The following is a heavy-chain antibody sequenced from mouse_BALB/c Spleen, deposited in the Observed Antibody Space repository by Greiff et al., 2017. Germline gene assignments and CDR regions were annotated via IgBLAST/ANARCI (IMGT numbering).Heavy chain of an antibody. V-gene: IGHV1-54*01. CDR1: GYAFTNYL. CDR2: INPGSGGT. J-gene: IGHJ3*01. Sequence: VKLQESGAELVRPGTSVKVSCKASGYAFTNYLIEWVKQRPGQGLEWIGVINPGSGGTNYNEKFKDKATLTADKSSSTAYMQPSSLTSEDSAVYFWARTLFGPFAYRGQGTLVHVSA. CDR3: ARTLFGPFAY.